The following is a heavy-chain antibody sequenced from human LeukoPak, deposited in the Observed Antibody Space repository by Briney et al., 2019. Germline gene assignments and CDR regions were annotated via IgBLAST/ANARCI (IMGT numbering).Heavy chain of an antibody. Sequence: PGGSLRLSCAASGFTFSSYEMNWVRQAPGKGLEWVSYISTSGSTIYYADSVKGRFTISRDNSKNTMFLQMNSLRAEDTAVYHCARDRSGYANDAFDFWGQETVV. V-gene: IGHV3-48*03. CDR3: ARDRSGYANDAFDF. J-gene: IGHJ3*01. D-gene: IGHD3-3*01. CDR1: GFTFSSYE. CDR2: ISTSGSTI.